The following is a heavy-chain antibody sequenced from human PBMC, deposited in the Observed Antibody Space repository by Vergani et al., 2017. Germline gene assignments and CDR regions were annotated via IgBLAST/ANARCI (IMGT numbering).Heavy chain of an antibody. D-gene: IGHD1-1*01. J-gene: IGHJ6*04. Sequence: VESGGGLVQPGGSLRLSCTVSGFTFSSNDFHWVRQTAGKGLEWVSSIGVDGDRYYSDSVKGRFTISRDNGQSYLYLDMDNLRVEDTAVYLCAKEFCGTGNCYGWNHLEVWGEGTSVTVSS. V-gene: IGHV3-13*01. CDR1: GFTFSSND. CDR3: AKEFCGTGNCYGWNHLEV. CDR2: IGVDGDR.